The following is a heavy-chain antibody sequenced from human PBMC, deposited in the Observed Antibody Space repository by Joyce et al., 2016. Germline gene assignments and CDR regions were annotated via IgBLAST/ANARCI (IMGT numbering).Heavy chain of an antibody. V-gene: IGHV4-61*01. CDR1: DGSVSSSSYF. J-gene: IGHJ4*02. CDR2: IYYSGST. Sequence: QVQLQESGPGLVKPSETLTLTCTVFDGSVSSSSYFWSWIRQPPGKALEWIGYIYYSGSTKYNPSLESRVTMSVDTSKNQFSLKLSSVTAADTALYYCARVVPPYCSAGTCHSSMFDNWGQGTLVTVSS. D-gene: IGHD2-15*01. CDR3: ARVVPPYCSAGTCHSSMFDN.